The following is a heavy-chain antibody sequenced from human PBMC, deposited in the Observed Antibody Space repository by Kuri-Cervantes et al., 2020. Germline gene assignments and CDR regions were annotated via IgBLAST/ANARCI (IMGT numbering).Heavy chain of an antibody. Sequence: GGSLRLSCAASGFTFSSYAMHWVRQAPGKGLEWVAVISYDGSNKYYADSVKGRFTISRDNSKNTLYLQMNSLRVEDTAIYYCTRGSIPESGKWHDDNWGQGTLVTVSS. V-gene: IGHV3-30*07. CDR2: ISYDGSNK. CDR3: TRGSIPESGKWHDDN. D-gene: IGHD1-26*01. J-gene: IGHJ4*02. CDR1: GFTFSSYA.